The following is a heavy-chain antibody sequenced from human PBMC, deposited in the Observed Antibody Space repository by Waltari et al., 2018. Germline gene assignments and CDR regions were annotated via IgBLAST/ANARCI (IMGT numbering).Heavy chain of an antibody. V-gene: IGHV3-23*03. CDR1: GFTFSRYA. CDR3: AKTTVTDNFDY. Sequence: EVQLLESGGGLVQPGGSLRLSWSASGFTFSRYAMSWVRQAPGKGLEWVSVIYSGGSTYYADSVKGRFTISRDNSKNTLYLQMNSLRAEDTAVYYCAKTTVTDNFDYWGQGTLVTVSS. D-gene: IGHD4-17*01. J-gene: IGHJ4*02. CDR2: IYSGGST.